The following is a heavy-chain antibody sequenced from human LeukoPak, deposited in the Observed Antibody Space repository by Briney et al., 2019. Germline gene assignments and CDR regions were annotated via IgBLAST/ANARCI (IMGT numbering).Heavy chain of an antibody. J-gene: IGHJ5*02. CDR3: ARGISGDGGYDYNGFYD. D-gene: IGHD5-12*01. CDR1: GVSFSDYH. Sequence: SSETLSLTCAVSGVSFSDYHWSWIRQPPGKGLEWIGEINHGGSTNYNPSLKSRVTIPVDTSKNQFSLKLSSLTAADTAVYYCARGISGDGGYDYNGFYDWGQGTLVT. V-gene: IGHV4-34*01. CDR2: INHGGST.